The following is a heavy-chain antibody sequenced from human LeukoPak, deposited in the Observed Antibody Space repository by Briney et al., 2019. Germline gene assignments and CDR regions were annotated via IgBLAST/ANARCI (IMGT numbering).Heavy chain of an antibody. V-gene: IGHV3-21*01. CDR2: ISSSGTYK. CDR3: AKGKDSVAGATNDY. Sequence: GGSLRLSCAASGFTFSSYSMSWVRPAPGKGLEWVSSISSSGTYKYYADSVKGRFTISRDNAKNSLSLQMNSLRAEDTAVYYCAKGKDSVAGATNDYWGQGTLVTVSS. CDR1: GFTFSSYS. D-gene: IGHD6-19*01. J-gene: IGHJ4*02.